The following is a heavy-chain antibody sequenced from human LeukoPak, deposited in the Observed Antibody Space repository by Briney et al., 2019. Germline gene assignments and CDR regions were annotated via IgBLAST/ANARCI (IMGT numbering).Heavy chain of an antibody. CDR2: INPNSGGT. J-gene: IGHJ6*03. Sequence: ASMKVSCKASGYTFTGYYMHWVRQAPGQGLEWMGWINPNSGGTNYAQKFQGRVTMTRDTSISTAYMELSRLRSDDTAVYYCARDVRGDYYYYYMDVWGKGTTVTISS. V-gene: IGHV1-2*02. CDR1: GYTFTGYY. CDR3: ARDVRGDYYYYYMDV.